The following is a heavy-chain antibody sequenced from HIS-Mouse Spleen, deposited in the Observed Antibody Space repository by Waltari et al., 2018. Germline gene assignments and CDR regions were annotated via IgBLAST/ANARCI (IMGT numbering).Heavy chain of an antibody. CDR3: ARGGLAAAGWYFDL. CDR1: GFTVSSNY. D-gene: IGHD6-13*01. V-gene: IGHV3-53*01. CDR2: IYSGGRT. J-gene: IGHJ2*01. Sequence: EVQLVESGGGLIQPGGSLRLSCAASGFTVSSNYMSWVRRAPGKGVEWVSVIYSGGRTYYADSVKGRFTISRDNSKNTLYLQMNSLRAEDTAVYYCARGGLAAAGWYFDLWGRGTLVTVSS.